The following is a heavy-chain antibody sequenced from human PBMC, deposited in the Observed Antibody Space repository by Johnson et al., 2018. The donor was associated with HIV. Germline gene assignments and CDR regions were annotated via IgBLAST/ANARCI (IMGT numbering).Heavy chain of an antibody. D-gene: IGHD2-8*01. CDR2: ISYDGSLK. J-gene: IGHJ3*02. Sequence: QVQLVESGGGVVQPGKSLRLSCAASGFTFSSSAMHWVRQAPGQGLQWVALISYDGSLKYFADSVKGRLTISRDNSKNTRHLQMNSLRPEETAVYYCARNSGNGLVLRGDAFDMWGQGTMVTVSS. CDR3: ARNSGNGLVLRGDAFDM. CDR1: GFTFSSSA. V-gene: IGHV3-30-3*01.